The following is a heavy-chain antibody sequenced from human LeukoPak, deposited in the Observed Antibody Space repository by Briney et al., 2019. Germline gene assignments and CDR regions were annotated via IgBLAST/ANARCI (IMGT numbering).Heavy chain of an antibody. CDR2: IIPIFGTA. CDR1: GGTFSSYA. CDR3: ARGVVVPAAGYYYYYMDV. J-gene: IGHJ6*03. Sequence: LVKVSCKASGGTFSSYAISWVRQAPGQGLEWMGGIIPIFGTANYAQKFQGRVTITADESTSTAYMELSSLRSEDTAVYYCARGVVVPAAGYYYYYMDVWGKGTTVTVSS. V-gene: IGHV1-69*13. D-gene: IGHD2-2*01.